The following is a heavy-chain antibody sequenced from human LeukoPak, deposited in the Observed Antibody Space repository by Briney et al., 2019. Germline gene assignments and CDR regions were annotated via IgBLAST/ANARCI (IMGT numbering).Heavy chain of an antibody. V-gene: IGHV1-46*01. J-gene: IGHJ3*02. CDR1: GYTFTSIY. D-gene: IGHD2-21*02. CDR2: ISPSGGST. Sequence: ASVKVSCKAFGYTFTSIYMHWVRQAPGQGLEWMGVISPSGGSTTYAQKFQGRVTITRNTSISTAYMELSSLRSEDTAVYYCARSDHGGYDAFDIWGQGTMVTVSS. CDR3: ARSDHGGYDAFDI.